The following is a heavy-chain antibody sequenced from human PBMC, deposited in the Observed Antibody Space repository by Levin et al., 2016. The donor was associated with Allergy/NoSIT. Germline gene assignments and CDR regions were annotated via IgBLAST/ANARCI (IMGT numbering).Heavy chain of an antibody. Sequence: SETLSLTCTVSGGSMSGYYWSWIRQPPGKGLEWIGYFYDSGSTNYNPSLKSRVSISVDTSKNQFSLKLTSVTAADTAVYYCARQMVGYCSGGACYRHAFDIWGQGTMVTVSS. CDR1: GGSMSGYY. CDR3: ARQMVGYCSGGACYRHAFDI. J-gene: IGHJ3*02. D-gene: IGHD2-15*01. CDR2: FYDSGST. V-gene: IGHV4-59*08.